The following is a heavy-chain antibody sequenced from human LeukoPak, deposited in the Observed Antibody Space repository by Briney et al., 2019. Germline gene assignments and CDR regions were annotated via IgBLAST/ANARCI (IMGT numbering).Heavy chain of an antibody. Sequence: GGSLRLSCAASGFTFSSYGMHWVRQAPGKGLEWVAVISYDGSNKYYADSVKGRFTISRDNSKNTLYLQMNSLRAEDTAVYYCAKDRLGRSVDRLRFLEWLLSDWGQGTLVTVSS. D-gene: IGHD3-3*01. J-gene: IGHJ4*02. CDR1: GFTFSSYG. V-gene: IGHV3-30*18. CDR3: AKDRLGRSVDRLRFLEWLLSD. CDR2: ISYDGSNK.